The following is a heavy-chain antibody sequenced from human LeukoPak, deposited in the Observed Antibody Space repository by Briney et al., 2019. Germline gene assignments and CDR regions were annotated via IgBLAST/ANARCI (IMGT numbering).Heavy chain of an antibody. J-gene: IGHJ3*02. CDR1: AFSFDDYC. D-gene: IGHD2-8*01. V-gene: IGHV3-20*04. CDR2: INWNGGST. Sequence: GGSLRLSCAAAAFSFDDYCMSWVRQAPGRGLEWGSGINWNGGSTVYADSVKGRLTISRDNAKNSLYLQMNSLRAEDTALYYCARDEDGVGQPNAFDIWGQGTMVTVSS. CDR3: ARDEDGVGQPNAFDI.